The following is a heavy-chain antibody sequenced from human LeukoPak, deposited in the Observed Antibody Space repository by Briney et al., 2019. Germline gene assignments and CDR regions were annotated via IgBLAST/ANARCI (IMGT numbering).Heavy chain of an antibody. V-gene: IGHV5-51*01. D-gene: IGHD1-26*01. CDR1: GFSFTSYW. CDR2: IYPGNSDT. Sequence: GESLKISCKGSGFSFTSYWIGRVRQMHGKGLEWMGIIYPGNSDTRYSLPFQGPVTISADKSTSTAYLQWSSLKASDTAMYYCARQGGGNWFDPWGQGTLVTVSP. CDR3: ARQGGGNWFDP. J-gene: IGHJ5*02.